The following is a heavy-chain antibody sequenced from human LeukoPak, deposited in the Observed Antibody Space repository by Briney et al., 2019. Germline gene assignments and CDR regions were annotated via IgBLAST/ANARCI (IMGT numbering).Heavy chain of an antibody. Sequence: PSETLSLTCTVSGGSISSYHWSWIRQPPGKGLEWIGSIYYSGSTYYNPSLKSRVTISVDTSKNQFSLKLSSVTAADTAVYYCARRRYYDSSGCFDYWGQGTLVTVSS. CDR3: ARRRYYDSSGCFDY. V-gene: IGHV4-59*05. CDR2: IYYSGST. D-gene: IGHD3-22*01. J-gene: IGHJ4*02. CDR1: GGSISSYH.